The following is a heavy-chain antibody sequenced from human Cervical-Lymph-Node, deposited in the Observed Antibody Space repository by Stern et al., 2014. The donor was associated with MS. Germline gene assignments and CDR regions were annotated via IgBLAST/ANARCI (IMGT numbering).Heavy chain of an antibody. CDR2: IFPADSDT. V-gene: IGHV5-51*01. Sequence: EVQLVQSGAEVKKSGESLKISCKASGYTFNSDWIGWVRQMPGKGLEWMALIFPADSDTRYSPSFQGQVTISVDKTNSIAYLEWTSLKASDTAMYYCARLGNTGRYFDWYFDLWGRGTLVTASS. J-gene: IGHJ2*01. CDR1: GYTFNSDW. CDR3: ARLGNTGRYFDWYFDL. D-gene: IGHD1-26*01.